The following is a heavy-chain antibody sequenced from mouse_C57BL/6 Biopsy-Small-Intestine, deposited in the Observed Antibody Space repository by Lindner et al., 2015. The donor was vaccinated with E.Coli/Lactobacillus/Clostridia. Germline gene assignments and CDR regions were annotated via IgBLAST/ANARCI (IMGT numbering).Heavy chain of an antibody. CDR3: ARSQAGKNYRLNFYYGMDV. CDR2: IFPILGTP. D-gene: IGHD1-1*01. V-gene: IGHV1-81*01. J-gene: IGHJ1*01. CDR1: GVTFSSYA. Sequence: SVKVSCKASGVTFSSYAISWVRQAPGQGLEWMGGIFPILGTPNYAQKFQGTVTITADESTNTAYLELSSLRSEDTAVYYCARSQAGKNYRLNFYYGMDVWGQGTTVTVSS.